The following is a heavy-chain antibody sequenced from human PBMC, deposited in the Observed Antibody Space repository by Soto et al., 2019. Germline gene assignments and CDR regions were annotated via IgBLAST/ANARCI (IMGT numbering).Heavy chain of an antibody. CDR3: ARLARDYDFWSGYSDRYYFDY. CDR2: IYYSGST. D-gene: IGHD3-3*01. V-gene: IGHV4-59*01. CDR1: GGSISSYY. Sequence: SETLSLTCTVSGGSISSYYWSWIRQPPGKGLEWIGYIYYSGSTNYNPSLKSRVTISVDTSKNQFSLKLSSVTAADTAVYYCARLARDYDFWSGYSDRYYFDYWGQGTLVTVSS. J-gene: IGHJ4*02.